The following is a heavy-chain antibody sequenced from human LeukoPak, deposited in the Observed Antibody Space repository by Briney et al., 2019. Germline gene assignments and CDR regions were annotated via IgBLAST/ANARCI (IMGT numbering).Heavy chain of an antibody. V-gene: IGHV4-39*01. CDR3: ARLFGAAYFDY. CDR2: IYYSGST. D-gene: IGHD3-16*01. CDR1: GGSISSSSYY. J-gene: IGHJ4*02. Sequence: SETLSLTCTVSGGSISSSSYYWGWIRQPPGKGLEWIGSIYYSGSTYYNPSLKSRVTISVDTSKNQFSLKLSSVTVADTAVYYCARLFGAAYFDYWGQGTLVTVSS.